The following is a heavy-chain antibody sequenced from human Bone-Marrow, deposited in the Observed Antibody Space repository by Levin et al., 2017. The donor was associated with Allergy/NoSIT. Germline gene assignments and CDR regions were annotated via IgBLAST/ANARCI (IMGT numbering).Heavy chain of an antibody. D-gene: IGHD2-8*01. J-gene: IGHJ4*02. CDR3: ARLPNWQYYYFDY. CDR1: GGSISRSNW. V-gene: IGHV4-4*02. CDR2: IYYSGST. Sequence: SETLSLTCVVSGGSISRSNWWSWVRQPPGKGLEWIGEIYYSGSTNYNPSFESRATLSVDTSKNQFSLKLTSVTAADTAVYYCARLPNWQYYYFDYWGPGTVVTVSS.